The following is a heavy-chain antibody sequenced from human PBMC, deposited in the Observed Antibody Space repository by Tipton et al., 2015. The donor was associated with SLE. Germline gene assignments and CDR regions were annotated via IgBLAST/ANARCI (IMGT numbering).Heavy chain of an antibody. CDR1: GDSVSTNSAA. Sequence: GLVKPSQTLSLTCAISGDSVSTNSAAWTWIRQSPSRGLEWLGRTDYRSKWYSDYAVSVKSRITINPDTSKNQFSLQLNSGTPEDTAVYYCARVWGTGSRGVDYWGQGTLVTVSS. CDR2: TDYRSKWYS. CDR3: ARVWGTGSRGVDY. V-gene: IGHV6-1*01. J-gene: IGHJ4*02. D-gene: IGHD2-2*01.